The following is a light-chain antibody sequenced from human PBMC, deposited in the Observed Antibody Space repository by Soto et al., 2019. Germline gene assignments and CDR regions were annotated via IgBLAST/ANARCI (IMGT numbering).Light chain of an antibody. CDR2: GAS. Sequence: EIVLTQSPATLSLSPGERATLSCRASQSISSSYLAWYQQRPGQAPRLLISGASSRAAGIPDRFSGSGSGTDFTLTISRLEPEDFAVYYCHQYGSSPALTFGGGTKVDIK. CDR3: HQYGSSPALT. CDR1: QSISSSY. J-gene: IGKJ4*01. V-gene: IGKV3-20*01.